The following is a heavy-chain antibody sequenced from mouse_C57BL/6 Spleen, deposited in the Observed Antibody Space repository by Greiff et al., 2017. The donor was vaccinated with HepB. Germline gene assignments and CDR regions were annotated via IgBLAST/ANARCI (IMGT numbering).Heavy chain of an antibody. CDR1: GYSITSGYY. CDR3: ASTPYYAMDY. J-gene: IGHJ4*01. V-gene: IGHV3-6*01. Sequence: EVKLEESGPGLVKPSQSLSLTCSATGYSITSGYYWNWIRQFPGNKLEWMGYISYDGSNNYNPSLKNRISITRDTSKNQFFLKLNSVTAEDTATYYCASTPYYAMDYWGQGTSVTVSS. CDR2: ISYDGSN.